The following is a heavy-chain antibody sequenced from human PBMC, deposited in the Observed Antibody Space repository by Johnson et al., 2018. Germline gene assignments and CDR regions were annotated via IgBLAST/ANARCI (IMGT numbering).Heavy chain of an antibody. CDR1: GFTFSSYG. D-gene: IGHD1-1*01. CDR3: AREESGRGRWKEAFDI. V-gene: IGHV3-33*01. CDR2: IWSDGNNK. J-gene: IGHJ3*02. Sequence: QLVESGGGVVQPGRSLRLSCAASGFTFSSYGMHWVRQAPGKGLEWVAIIWSDGNNKYYADSVKGRFTISRDISKNTLYLQMNSLRAEDTAVYFCAREESGRGRWKEAFDIGGQGTMVTVSS.